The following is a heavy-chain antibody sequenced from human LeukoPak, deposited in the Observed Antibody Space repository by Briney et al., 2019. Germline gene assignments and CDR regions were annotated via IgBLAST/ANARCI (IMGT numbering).Heavy chain of an antibody. J-gene: IGHJ6*03. Sequence: PSETLSLTCAVYGGSFSGYYWSWIRQPPGKGLEWIGEINHSGSTNYNPSLKSRVTISVDTSKNQFSLKLSSVTAADAAVYYCARPQTGYDYVWGSYRLTAGEDYYYMDVWGKGTTVTISS. CDR2: INHSGST. V-gene: IGHV4-34*01. CDR3: ARPQTGYDYVWGSYRLTAGEDYYYMDV. D-gene: IGHD3-16*01. CDR1: GGSFSGYY.